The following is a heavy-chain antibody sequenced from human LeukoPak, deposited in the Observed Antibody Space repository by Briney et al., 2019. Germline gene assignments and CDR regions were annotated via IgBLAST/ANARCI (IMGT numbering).Heavy chain of an antibody. CDR1: GGSFSGYY. V-gene: IGHV4-34*01. D-gene: IGHD6-6*01. J-gene: IGHJ6*02. Sequence: SGTLSLTCAVYGGSFSGYYWSWIRQPPGKGLEWIGEINHSGSTNYNPSLKSRVTISVDTSKNQFSLKLSSVTAADTAVYYCARGGLAARRSPPYYYYYGMDVWGQGTTVTVSS. CDR2: INHSGST. CDR3: ARGGLAARRSPPYYYYYGMDV.